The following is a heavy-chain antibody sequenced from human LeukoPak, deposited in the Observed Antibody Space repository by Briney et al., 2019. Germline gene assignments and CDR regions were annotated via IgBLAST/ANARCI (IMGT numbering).Heavy chain of an antibody. CDR3: ARVYSSSWYLPNY. V-gene: IGHV3-21*04. CDR2: ISSSSSYI. Sequence: GGSLRLSCAASGFTFSSYSMNWVRQAPGKGLEWVSSISSSSSYIYYADSVKGRFTISRDNAKNSLYLQMNSLRAEDTAVYYCARVYSSSWYLPNYRGQGTLVTVSS. CDR1: GFTFSSYS. D-gene: IGHD6-13*01. J-gene: IGHJ4*02.